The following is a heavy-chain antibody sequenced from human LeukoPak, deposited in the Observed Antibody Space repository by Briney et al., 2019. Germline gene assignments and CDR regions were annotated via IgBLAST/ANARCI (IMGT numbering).Heavy chain of an antibody. CDR3: AKVSTSSHAARGYSSSWYLVY. D-gene: IGHD6-13*01. CDR1: GYSISSGYY. CDR2: IYHSGST. Sequence: SETLSLTCTVSGYSISSGYYWGWIRQAPGKGLEWIGSIYHSGSTYYNPSLKSRVTISVDTSKNQFSLKLSSVTAADTAAYYCAKVSTSSHAARGYSSSWYLVYWGQGTLVTVSS. J-gene: IGHJ4*02. V-gene: IGHV4-38-2*02.